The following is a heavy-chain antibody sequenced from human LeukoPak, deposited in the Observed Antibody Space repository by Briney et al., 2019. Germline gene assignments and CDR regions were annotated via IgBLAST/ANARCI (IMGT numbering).Heavy chain of an antibody. CDR3: ARTLLNYDFWSGYPLLFDY. D-gene: IGHD3-3*01. CDR2: ISAYNGNT. V-gene: IGHV1-18*01. Sequence: ASVKVSCKASGYTFTSYGISWVRQAPGQGLEWMGWISAYNGNTNYAQKLQGRVTMTTDTSTSTAYMELRSLRSDDTAVYYCARTLLNYDFWSGYPLLFDYWGQGTLVTVSS. J-gene: IGHJ4*02. CDR1: GYTFTSYG.